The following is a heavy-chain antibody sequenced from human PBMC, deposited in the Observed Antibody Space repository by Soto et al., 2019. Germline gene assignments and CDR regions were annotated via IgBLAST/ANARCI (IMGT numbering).Heavy chain of an antibody. D-gene: IGHD3-10*01. V-gene: IGHV3-48*01. J-gene: IGHJ4*02. CDR2: ISSSSSTI. Sequence: PGGSLRLSCAASGFTFSSYSMNWVRQAPGKGLEWVSYISSSSSTIYYADSVKGRFTITRDNAKNSLYLQMNSLRAEDTAVYYCALLWFGELFYSPPMDYWGQGTLVTGSS. CDR3: ALLWFGELFYSPPMDY. CDR1: GFTFSSYS.